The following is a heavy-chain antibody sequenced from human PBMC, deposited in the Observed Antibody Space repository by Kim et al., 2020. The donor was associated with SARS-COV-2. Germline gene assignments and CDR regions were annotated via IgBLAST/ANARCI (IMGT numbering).Heavy chain of an antibody. CDR1: EFTFKDYV. V-gene: IGHV3-43*02. Sequence: GGSLRLSCAASEFTFKDYVLHWVRQVPGKGLEWVSSINGDGGETHYVDSVKGRFTISRDNNKNSLYLQMNTLITEDTALYYCARDRNLYHLSTRSWVPHYGMDVWGPGTTVTVSS. D-gene: IGHD2-2*01. CDR2: INGDGGET. CDR3: ARDRNLYHLSTRSWVPHYGMDV. J-gene: IGHJ6*01.